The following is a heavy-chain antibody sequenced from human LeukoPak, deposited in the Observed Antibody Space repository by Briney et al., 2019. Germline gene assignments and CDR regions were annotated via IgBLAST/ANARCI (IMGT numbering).Heavy chain of an antibody. CDR1: GYTFTSYG. J-gene: IGHJ4*02. V-gene: IGHV1-18*01. D-gene: IGHD2-21*02. CDR2: ISAYNGNT. CDR3: ARAPRTIARWGVVITAMYYFDF. Sequence: GASVKVSCKASGYTFTSYGISWVRQAPGQGLEWMGWISAYNGNTNYAQKLQGRVTMTTDTSTSTAYMELRSLRSDDTAVYYCARAPRTIARWGVVITAMYYFDFWGQGTLVTVSS.